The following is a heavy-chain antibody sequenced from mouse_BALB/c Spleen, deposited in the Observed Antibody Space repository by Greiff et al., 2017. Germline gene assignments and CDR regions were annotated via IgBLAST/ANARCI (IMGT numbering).Heavy chain of an antibody. CDR1: GYSFTSYW. CDR3: TIYDGYREGFAY. CDR2: IYPGNSDT. Sequence: EVPLQQSGTVLARPGASVKMSCKASGYSFTSYWMHWVKQRPGQGLEWIGAIYPGNSDTSYNQKFKGKAKLTAVKSASTSYMVLSSLTNEDAAVYYCTIYDGYREGFAYWGQGTLVTVSA. V-gene: IGHV1-5*01. J-gene: IGHJ3*01. D-gene: IGHD2-3*01.